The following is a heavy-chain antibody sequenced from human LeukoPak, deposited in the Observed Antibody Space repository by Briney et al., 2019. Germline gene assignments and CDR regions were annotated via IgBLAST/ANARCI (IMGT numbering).Heavy chain of an antibody. CDR2: ISAYNGNT. CDR3: ARDGFGDPALDY. V-gene: IGHV1-18*01. D-gene: IGHD3-10*01. Sequence: ASVKVSCKASGYTFTSYDINWVRQATGQGLEWMGWISAYNGNTNYAQKLQGRVTMTTDTSTSTAYMELRSLRSDDTAVYYCARDGFGDPALDYWGQGTLVTVSS. CDR1: GYTFTSYD. J-gene: IGHJ4*02.